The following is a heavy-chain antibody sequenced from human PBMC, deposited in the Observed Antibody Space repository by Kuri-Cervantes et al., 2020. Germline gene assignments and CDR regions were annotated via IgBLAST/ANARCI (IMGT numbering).Heavy chain of an antibody. CDR1: GFTFSDYY. D-gene: IGHD6-13*01. Sequence: GESLKISCAASGFTFSDYYMSWIRQAPGKGLEWVSYISSSGSTIYYADSVKGRFTISRDNAKNSLYLQMNSLRSDDTAVYYCATGPNLAAAGGEGDYWGQGTLVTVSS. CDR3: ATGPNLAAAGGEGDY. V-gene: IGHV3-11*01. J-gene: IGHJ4*02. CDR2: ISSSGSTI.